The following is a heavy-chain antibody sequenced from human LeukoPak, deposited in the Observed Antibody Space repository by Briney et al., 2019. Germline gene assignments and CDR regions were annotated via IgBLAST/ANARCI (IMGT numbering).Heavy chain of an antibody. CDR2: ISSSSSYI. CDR3: ARDVRSYFDY. Sequence: PGGSLRLSCVASGFTFSSYRMNWVRQAPGKGLEWVSSISSSSSYIYYADSVKGRFTISRDNAKNSLYLQMNSLRAEDTAVYYCARDVRSYFDYWGQGTLVTVSS. CDR1: GFTFSSYR. V-gene: IGHV3-21*01. D-gene: IGHD4-17*01. J-gene: IGHJ4*02.